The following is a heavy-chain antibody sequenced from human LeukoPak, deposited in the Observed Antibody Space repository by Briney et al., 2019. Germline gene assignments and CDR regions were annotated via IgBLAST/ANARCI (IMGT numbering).Heavy chain of an antibody. Sequence: GGSLRLSCAVSGITLTNYGMTWVRQAPGKGLEWVAGITGSGGSTNYADSVKGRFTISRDNARNSLYPQMNGLRAEDTAVYSCGGFRYIGSDLEVFDSWGQGPLSTAS. J-gene: IGHJ4*02. D-gene: IGHD5-12*01. CDR3: GGFRYIGSDLEVFDS. V-gene: IGHV3-23*01. CDR1: GITLTNYG. CDR2: ITGSGGST.